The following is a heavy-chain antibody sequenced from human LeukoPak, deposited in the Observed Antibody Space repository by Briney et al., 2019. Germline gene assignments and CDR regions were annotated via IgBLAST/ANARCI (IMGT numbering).Heavy chain of an antibody. CDR2: ISYDGSNK. V-gene: IGHV3-30*04. Sequence: ESGGGVVQPGRSLRLSCAASGFTFSSYAMHWVRQAPGKGLEWVAVISYDGSNKYYADSVKGRFTISRDNSKNTLYLQMNSLRAEDTAVYYRARGGYYYDSSGYFDYWGQGTLVTVSS. D-gene: IGHD3-22*01. J-gene: IGHJ4*02. CDR3: ARGGYYYDSSGYFDY. CDR1: GFTFSSYA.